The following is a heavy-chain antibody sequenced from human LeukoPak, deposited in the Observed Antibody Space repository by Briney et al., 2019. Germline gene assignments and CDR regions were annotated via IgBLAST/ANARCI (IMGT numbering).Heavy chain of an antibody. J-gene: IGHJ4*02. V-gene: IGHV3-30*18. CDR2: ISYDGSNK. CDR3: AKEETPYGDWGY. Sequence: GGSLRLSCTASGFTFSSYGMHWVRQAPGKGLEWVAVISYDGSNKYYADSVKGRFTISRDNSKNTLYLQMNSLRAEDTAVYYCAKEETPYGDWGYWGQGTLVTVSS. CDR1: GFTFSSYG. D-gene: IGHD4-17*01.